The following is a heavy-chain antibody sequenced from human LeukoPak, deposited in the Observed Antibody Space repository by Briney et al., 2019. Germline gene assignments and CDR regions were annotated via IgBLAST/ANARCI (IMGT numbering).Heavy chain of an antibody. CDR1: GFTFSSYA. J-gene: IGHJ4*02. Sequence: PGGSLRLSCAASGFTFSSYAMSWVRQAPGKGLEWVSAFSGSGGSTYYADSVKGRFTVSRDNSKNTLYLQMNNLRAEDTAVYYRATSGLSRFGFWGQGTLVTVSS. V-gene: IGHV3-23*01. D-gene: IGHD2/OR15-2a*01. CDR3: ATSGLSRFGF. CDR2: FSGSGGST.